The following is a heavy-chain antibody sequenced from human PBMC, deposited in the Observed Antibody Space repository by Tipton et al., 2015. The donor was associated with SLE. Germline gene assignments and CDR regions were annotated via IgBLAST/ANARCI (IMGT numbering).Heavy chain of an antibody. J-gene: IGHJ5*02. V-gene: IGHV4-59*01. Sequence: PGLVKPSETLSLTCTVSGGSMGSYWWSWIRQPPGKGLEWIGCIYFSGSTTYNPSLKSRVTISVDTSKDQFSLKLSSVTAADTAVYYCARGFDSLDPWGQGTLVTVSP. CDR3: ARGFDSLDP. CDR1: GGSMGSYW. D-gene: IGHD3-9*01. CDR2: IYFSGST.